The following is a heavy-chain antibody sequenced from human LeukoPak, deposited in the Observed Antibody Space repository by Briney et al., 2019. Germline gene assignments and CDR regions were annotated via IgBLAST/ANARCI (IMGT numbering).Heavy chain of an antibody. CDR2: IYGGGIT. J-gene: IGHJ3*02. CDR1: GFTVSSNY. V-gene: IGHV3-53*01. CDR3: ARDGTAAAYDAFDI. Sequence: PGGSLRLSCAASGFTVSSNYMTWVRQAPGKGLEWVSVIYGGGITSYADSVKGRFTISRDNSKNTLYLQMNGLRAEDTALYYCARDGTAAAYDAFDIWGQGTMVTVSS. D-gene: IGHD6-25*01.